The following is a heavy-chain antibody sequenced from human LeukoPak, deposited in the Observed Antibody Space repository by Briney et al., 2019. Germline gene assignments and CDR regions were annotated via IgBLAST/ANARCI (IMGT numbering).Heavy chain of an antibody. CDR1: GFTFSSYS. Sequence: GGSLRLSCAASGFTFSSYSMNWVRQAPGKGLEWVSSISSSSSYIYYADSVKGRFTISRDNAKNSLYLQMNSLRAEDTAVYYCARDRVHTVGNDYWGQGTLVTVSS. D-gene: IGHD4-23*01. CDR3: ARDRVHTVGNDY. V-gene: IGHV3-21*01. CDR2: ISSSSSYI. J-gene: IGHJ4*02.